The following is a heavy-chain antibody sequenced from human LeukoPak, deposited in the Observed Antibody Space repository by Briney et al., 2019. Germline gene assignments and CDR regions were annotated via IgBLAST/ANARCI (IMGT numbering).Heavy chain of an antibody. V-gene: IGHV1-69*13. D-gene: IGHD3-10*01. CDR2: IIPIFGTA. CDR1: GGTFSSYA. CDR3: ARARTVRGVILNWFDP. Sequence: ASVKVSCKASGGTFSSYAISWVRQAPGQGLEWMGGIIPIFGTANYAQKFQGRVTITADESTSTAYMELSSLRSEDTAVYYCARARTVRGVILNWFDPWGQGTLVTVSS. J-gene: IGHJ5*02.